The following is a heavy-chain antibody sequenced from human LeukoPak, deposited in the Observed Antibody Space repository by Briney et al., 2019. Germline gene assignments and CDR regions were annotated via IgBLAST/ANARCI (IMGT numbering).Heavy chain of an antibody. V-gene: IGHV1-69*05. CDR3: ARGASAARLPQFDY. J-gene: IGHJ4*02. CDR2: IIPIFGTA. D-gene: IGHD6-6*01. Sequence: GASVKVSCKASGGTFSSYAISWVRQAPGQGLEWMGGIIPIFGTANYAQKFQGRVTITTDESTSTAYMELSSLRSEDTAVYYCARGASAARLPQFDYWGQGTLVTVSS. CDR1: GGTFSSYA.